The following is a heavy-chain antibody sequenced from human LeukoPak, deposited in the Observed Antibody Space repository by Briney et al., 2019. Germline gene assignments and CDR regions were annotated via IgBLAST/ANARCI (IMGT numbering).Heavy chain of an antibody. CDR2: MNPNSGNT. V-gene: IGHV1-8*01. J-gene: IGHJ4*02. Sequence: ASVKVSCKASGYTFTSYDINWVRQATGQGLEWMGWMNPNSGNTGYAQKFQGRVTMTRNTSISTAYMELSSLRSEDTAVYYCASSRFYGDYVDYWGQGTLVTVSS. CDR3: ASSRFYGDYVDY. D-gene: IGHD4-17*01. CDR1: GYTFTSYD.